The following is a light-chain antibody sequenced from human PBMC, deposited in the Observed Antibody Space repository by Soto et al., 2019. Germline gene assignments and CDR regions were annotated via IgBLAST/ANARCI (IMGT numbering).Light chain of an antibody. CDR3: AVWDDSLNGYV. V-gene: IGLV1-44*01. J-gene: IGLJ1*01. CDR1: RSNIGSNT. CDR2: SNN. Sequence: QSVLTRPPSASGTPGQRVTISCSGSRSNIGSNTVNWYQQLPGAAPKLLIQSNNQRPSGVPDRFSGSQSDTSASLAISGLQSEDEADYYCAVWDDSLNGYVFGTGTKLTVL.